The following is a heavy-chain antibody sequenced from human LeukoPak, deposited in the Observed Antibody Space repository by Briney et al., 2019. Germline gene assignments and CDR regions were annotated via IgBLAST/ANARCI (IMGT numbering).Heavy chain of an antibody. J-gene: IGHJ4*02. CDR1: GGSISSGSYY. D-gene: IGHD3-10*01. V-gene: IGHV4-39*01. Sequence: PSQTLSLTCTVSGGSISSGSYYWSWIRQPPGKGLEWIGSIYHSGSTYYNPSLKSRVTISVDTSKNQFSLKLSSVTAADTAVYYCARHMPGSYSGDFDYWGQGTLVTVSS. CDR2: IYHSGST. CDR3: ARHMPGSYSGDFDY.